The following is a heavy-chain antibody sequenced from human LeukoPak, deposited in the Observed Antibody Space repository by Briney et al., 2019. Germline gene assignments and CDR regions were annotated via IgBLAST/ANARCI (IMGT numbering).Heavy chain of an antibody. D-gene: IGHD3-3*01. CDR3: AQNDFWSGYSAR. CDR1: GGSISSFY. V-gene: IGHV4-59*01. Sequence: SETLSLTCTVSGGSISSFYWSWIRQPPGKGLEWIGYIYYSGSTNYNPSLKSRVTISVDTSKNQFSLKLSSVTAADTAVYYCAQNDFWSGYSARRGQGTLVTVSS. CDR2: IYYSGST. J-gene: IGHJ4*02.